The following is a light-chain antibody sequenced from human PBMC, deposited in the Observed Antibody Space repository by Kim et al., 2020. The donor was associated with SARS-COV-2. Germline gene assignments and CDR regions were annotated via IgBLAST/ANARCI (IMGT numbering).Light chain of an antibody. J-gene: IGKJ4*01. CDR1: GSVSSRY. CDR3: QLCVTSALA. CDR2: ASS. Sequence: EIVLTQSPVTLSLSPRETATLSCRASGSVSSRYLAWYQQKPGQAPSLLIFASSKRAPATPDRFSGSGSGTHFTLTIRRLEPEDFAADYCQLCVTSALAFSGGTKVDIK. V-gene: IGKV3-20*01.